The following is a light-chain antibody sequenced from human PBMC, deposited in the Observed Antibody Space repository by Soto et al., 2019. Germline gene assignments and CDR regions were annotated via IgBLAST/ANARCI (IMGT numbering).Light chain of an antibody. J-gene: IGLJ1*01. Sequence: QSALTQPPSASGSPGPSVTISCTGTSSDVGGYDYVSWYQQHPGKAPKLMIYEVTIRPSGVSDRFSGSKSGNTASLTVSGLQAEDEADYYCSSYTGVNPSDVFGTGTKLTVL. V-gene: IGLV2-8*01. CDR3: SSYTGVNPSDV. CDR1: SSDVGGYDY. CDR2: EVT.